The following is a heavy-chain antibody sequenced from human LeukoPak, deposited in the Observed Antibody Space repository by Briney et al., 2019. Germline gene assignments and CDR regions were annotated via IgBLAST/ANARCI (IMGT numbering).Heavy chain of an antibody. D-gene: IGHD6-19*01. CDR1: GFTFSSYG. CDR2: ISYDGSNK. J-gene: IGHJ6*02. Sequence: GGSLRLSCAASGFTFSSYGMHWVRQAPGKGLEWVAVISYDGSNKYYADSVKGRFTISRDNSKNTLYLQMNSLRAEDTAVYYCAKESRYSSGWYRSLVYYYYGMDVWGQGTTVTVSS. V-gene: IGHV3-30*18. CDR3: AKESRYSSGWYRSLVYYYYGMDV.